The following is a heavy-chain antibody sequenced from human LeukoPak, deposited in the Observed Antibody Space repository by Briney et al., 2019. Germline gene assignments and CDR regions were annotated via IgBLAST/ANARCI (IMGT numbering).Heavy chain of an antibody. CDR3: AKDTTSWLREYYFDY. D-gene: IGHD2-2*01. Sequence: PGRSLRLSCAASGFAFDDYAMHWVRQAPGKGLEWVSGISWRSDRTGYADSVKGRFTISRDNAKNSLYLQMNSLRAEDTALYYCAKDTTSWLREYYFDYWGQGTLVTVSS. J-gene: IGHJ4*02. V-gene: IGHV3-9*01. CDR1: GFAFDDYA. CDR2: ISWRSDRT.